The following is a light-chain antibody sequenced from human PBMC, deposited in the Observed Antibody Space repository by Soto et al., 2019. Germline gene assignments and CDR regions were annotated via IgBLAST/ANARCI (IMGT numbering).Light chain of an antibody. Sequence: DIQMTQSPSTLSASVGDRVTITCRASQTISSWLAWYQQIPGKAPKVLIYQASSLESGVPSRFSGSGSGTEFTLTISSLQPDDFATYYCQQYSIYPVTFGQGTKLEI. V-gene: IGKV1-5*03. CDR3: QQYSIYPVT. CDR2: QAS. J-gene: IGKJ2*01. CDR1: QTISSW.